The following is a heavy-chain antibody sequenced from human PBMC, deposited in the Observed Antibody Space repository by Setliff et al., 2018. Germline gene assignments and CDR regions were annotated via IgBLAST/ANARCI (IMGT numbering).Heavy chain of an antibody. CDR1: GFTFRDYT. V-gene: IGHV3-23*01. D-gene: IGHD1-26*01. Sequence: SLRLSCAASGFTFRDYTMSWVRQVPGKGLEWVAGVIQVGSGVYADSVKGRSTIYRDNSKNSFFLQINNLRVEDTATYYCAKDRVNDGFWDFDAWGQGIVVTVSS. CDR3: AKDRVNDGFWDFDA. J-gene: IGHJ4*02. CDR2: VIQVGSG.